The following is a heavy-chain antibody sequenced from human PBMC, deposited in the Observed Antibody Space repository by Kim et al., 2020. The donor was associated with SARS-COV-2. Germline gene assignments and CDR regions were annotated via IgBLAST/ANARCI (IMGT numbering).Heavy chain of an antibody. J-gene: IGHJ5*02. CDR1: GGSISSSSYY. D-gene: IGHD6-19*01. CDR2: IYYSGST. CDR3: ARQVGYSSGWYETRGGFDP. V-gene: IGHV4-39*01. Sequence: SETLSLTCTVSGGSISSSSYYWGWIRQPPGKGLEWIGSIYYSGSTYYNPSLKSRVTISVDTSKNQFSLKLSSVTAADTAVYYCARQVGYSSGWYETRGGFDPWGQGTLVTVSS.